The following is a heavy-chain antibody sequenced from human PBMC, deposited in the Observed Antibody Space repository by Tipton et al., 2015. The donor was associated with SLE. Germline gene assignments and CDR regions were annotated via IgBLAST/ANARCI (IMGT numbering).Heavy chain of an antibody. CDR1: GFTFSSYA. V-gene: IGHV3-23*01. D-gene: IGHD6-13*01. Sequence: SLRLSCAASGFTFSSYAMSWVRQAPGKGLEWVSAISGSGGSKYYADSVKGRFTISRDNSKNTLYLQMNSLRAEDTAVYYCAKTGGSSWSFDYWGQGTLVTVSS. CDR2: ISGSGGSK. CDR3: AKTGGSSWSFDY. J-gene: IGHJ4*02.